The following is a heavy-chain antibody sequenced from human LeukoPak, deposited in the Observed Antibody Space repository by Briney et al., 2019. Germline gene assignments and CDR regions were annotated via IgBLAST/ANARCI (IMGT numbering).Heavy chain of an antibody. CDR1: GGSFSGYY. J-gene: IGHJ3*02. V-gene: IGHV4-34*01. Sequence: SETLSLTCAVYGGSFSGYYWSWIRQPPGKGLEWIGEINHSGSTNYNPSLKSRVTISVDTSKNQFSLKLSSATAADTAVYYCATLVGGSYFSAFDIWGQGTMVTVSS. CDR2: INHSGST. CDR3: ATLVGGSYFSAFDI. D-gene: IGHD1-26*01.